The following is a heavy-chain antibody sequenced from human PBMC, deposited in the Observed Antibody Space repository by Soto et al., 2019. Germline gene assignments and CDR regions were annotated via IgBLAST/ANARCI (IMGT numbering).Heavy chain of an antibody. D-gene: IGHD3-10*01. V-gene: IGHV3-7*03. J-gene: IGHJ4*02. CDR1: GFTFSSYW. CDR3: ARDVKAPLWFGELFQEGFDY. CDR2: IKQDGSEK. Sequence: GWSLRLSCAASGFTFSSYWMSWVRQAPGKGLEWVANIKQDGSEKYYVDSVKGRFTISRDNAKNSLYLQMNSLRAEDTAVYYCARDVKAPLWFGELFQEGFDYWGQGTLVTVSS.